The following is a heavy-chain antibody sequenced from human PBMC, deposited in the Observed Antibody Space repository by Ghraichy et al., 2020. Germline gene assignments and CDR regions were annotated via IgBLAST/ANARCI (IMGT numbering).Heavy chain of an antibody. CDR1: GGSISSYY. V-gene: IGHV4-59*01. CDR3: ARGNSDWYFDY. J-gene: IGHJ4*02. Sequence: SETLSLTCTVSGGSISSYYWNWIRQPPGKGLEWIGSIYYSGSTNYNPSLKSRVTISVDTSKNQFSLKVNSVTAADTAVYYCARGNSDWYFDYWGQGTLVTVSA. CDR2: IYYSGST. D-gene: IGHD6-19*01.